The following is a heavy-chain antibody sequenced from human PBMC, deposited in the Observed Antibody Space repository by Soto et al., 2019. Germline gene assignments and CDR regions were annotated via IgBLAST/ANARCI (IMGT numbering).Heavy chain of an antibody. CDR1: GFTLSGYA. Sequence: EVQLAESGGGLAQPGGSLRLSCAASGFTLSGYAMDWVRQAPGKGLEYVSGISSNGVGTYYANSVQGRFTISRDNSKNTVYLQMGSLRLEDMAVYYCARRARPDFYYMDVWGQGTTVTVSS. CDR3: ARRARPDFYYMDV. D-gene: IGHD6-6*01. V-gene: IGHV3-64*01. CDR2: ISSNGVGT. J-gene: IGHJ6*03.